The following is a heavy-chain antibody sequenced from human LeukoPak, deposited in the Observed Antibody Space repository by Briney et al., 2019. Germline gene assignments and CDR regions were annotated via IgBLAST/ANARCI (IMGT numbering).Heavy chain of an antibody. CDR2: IYDSGST. D-gene: IGHD6-13*01. CDR1: GASISSCY. CDR3: ARVCSTTSSCIRY. V-gene: IGHV4-59*01. J-gene: IGHJ4*02. Sequence: PSETLSLTCTVSGASISSCYWSWIRQPPGKGLEWIGYIYDSGSTNYNPSLKSRVTMSLDTSKNQFSLKLSSVTAADTAVYYCARVCSTTSSCIRYWGQGTLVTVSS.